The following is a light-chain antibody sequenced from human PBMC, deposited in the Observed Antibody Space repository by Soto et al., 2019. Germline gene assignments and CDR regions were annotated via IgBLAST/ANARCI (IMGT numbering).Light chain of an antibody. CDR2: GAS. V-gene: IGKV3-20*01. CDR3: QQYDTSPPLT. J-gene: IGKJ4*01. Sequence: EIVLTQSPGTLSLSPGDRATLSCRASQSVTSSYLAWYQQKPGQAPRLLLYGASRRAIGIPDRFSGSGSGTDFTLTISRLEPEDFAVYYCQQYDTSPPLTFGGGTKVEIK. CDR1: QSVTSSY.